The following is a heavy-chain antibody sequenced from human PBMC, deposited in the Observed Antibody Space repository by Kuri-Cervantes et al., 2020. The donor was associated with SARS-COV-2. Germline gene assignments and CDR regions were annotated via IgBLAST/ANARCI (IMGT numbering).Heavy chain of an antibody. CDR3: ARAPYFDRFDY. J-gene: IGHJ4*02. Sequence: ASVKVSCKASGYTLTSYGISWVRQAPGQGLEWMGWINPNSGGTNYAQKFQGRVTMTRDTSISTAYMELSRLRSDDTAVYYCARAPYFDRFDYWGQGTLVTVSS. V-gene: IGHV1-2*02. D-gene: IGHD3-9*01. CDR1: GYTLTSYG. CDR2: INPNSGGT.